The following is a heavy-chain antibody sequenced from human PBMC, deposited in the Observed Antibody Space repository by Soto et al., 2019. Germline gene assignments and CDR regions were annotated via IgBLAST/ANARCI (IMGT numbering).Heavy chain of an antibody. CDR3: ASSIAVAGTGSYYYYYYMDV. V-gene: IGHV4-59*01. J-gene: IGHJ6*03. D-gene: IGHD6-19*01. Sequence: QVQLQESGPGLVKPSETLSLTCTVSGGSISSYYWSWIRQPPGKGLEWIGYIYYSGSTNYNPSLKSRLTISVDTSKNQFSLKLSSVTAADTAVYYCASSIAVAGTGSYYYYYYMDVWGKGTTVTVSS. CDR1: GGSISSYY. CDR2: IYYSGST.